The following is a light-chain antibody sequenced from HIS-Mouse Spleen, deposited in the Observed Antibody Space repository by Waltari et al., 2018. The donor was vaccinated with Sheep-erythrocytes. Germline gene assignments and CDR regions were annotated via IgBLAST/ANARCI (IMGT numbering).Light chain of an antibody. J-gene: IGLJ2*01. CDR2: EVS. CDR3: SSYTSSSTQV. CDR1: SRDVGCYTY. V-gene: IGLV2-14*01. Sequence: QSALTQPASGSGSPGTSITIPCPGTSRDVGCYTYVPCYPKHPGKAPKRMIYEVSNRPSGVSNRFSGYKSGNTASLTISGLQAEDEADYYCSSYTSSSTQVFGGGTKLTVL.